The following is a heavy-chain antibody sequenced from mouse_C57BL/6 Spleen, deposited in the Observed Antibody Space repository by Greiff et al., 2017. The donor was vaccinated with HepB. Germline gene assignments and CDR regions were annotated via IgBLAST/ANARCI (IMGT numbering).Heavy chain of an antibody. V-gene: IGHV5-4*03. CDR2: ISDGGSYT. CDR1: GFTFSSYA. Sequence: DVMLVESGGGLVKPGGSLKLSCAASGFTFSSYAMSWVRQTPEKRLEWVATISDGGSYTYYPDNVKGRFTISRDNAKNNLYLQMSHLKSEDTAMYYCAREKGYYGSSYAMDYWGQGTSVTVSS. D-gene: IGHD1-1*01. CDR3: AREKGYYGSSYAMDY. J-gene: IGHJ4*01.